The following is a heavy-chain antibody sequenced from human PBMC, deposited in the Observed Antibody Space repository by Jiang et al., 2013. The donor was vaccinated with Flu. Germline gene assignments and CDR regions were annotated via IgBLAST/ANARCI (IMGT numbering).Heavy chain of an antibody. V-gene: IGHV1-46*03. Sequence: SGAEVKKPGASVKVSCKASGYTFTSYYMHWVRQAPGQGLEWMGIINPSGGSTSYAQKFQGRVTMTRDTSTSTVYMELSSLRSEDTAVYYCARDLITMVRGVSSYFDYWGQGTLVTVSS. CDR3: ARDLITMVRGVSSYFDY. J-gene: IGHJ4*02. CDR2: INPSGGST. CDR1: GYTFTSYY. D-gene: IGHD3-10*01.